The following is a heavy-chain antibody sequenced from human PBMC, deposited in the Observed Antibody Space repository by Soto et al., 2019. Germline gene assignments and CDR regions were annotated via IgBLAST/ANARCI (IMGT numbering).Heavy chain of an antibody. CDR1: GGSFSGYY. V-gene: IGHV4-34*01. CDR2: INHSGST. D-gene: IGHD3-9*01. CDR3: ARGPLDILTGYRPLFGHDY. Sequence: QVQLQQWGAGLLKPSETLSLTCAVYGGSFSGYYWSWIRQPPGKGLEWIGEINHSGSTNYNPSLKSRVTISVDTSKNQFSLKLSSVTAADTAVYYCARGPLDILTGYRPLFGHDYWGQGTLVTVSS. J-gene: IGHJ4*02.